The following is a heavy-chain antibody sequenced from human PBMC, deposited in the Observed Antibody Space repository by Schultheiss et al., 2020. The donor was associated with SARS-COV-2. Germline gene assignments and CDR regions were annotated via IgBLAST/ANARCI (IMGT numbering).Heavy chain of an antibody. CDR2: IKSKTDGGTT. Sequence: GGSLRLSCAASGFTFSNAWMSWVRQAPGKGLEWVGRIKSKTDGGTTDYAAPVKGRFTISRDDSKNMLYLQMNSLKTEDTAVYYCTTGGVWSRSNFDYWGQGTLVTVSS. CDR3: TTGGVWSRSNFDY. V-gene: IGHV3-15*01. J-gene: IGHJ4*02. D-gene: IGHD3-10*01. CDR1: GFTFSNAW.